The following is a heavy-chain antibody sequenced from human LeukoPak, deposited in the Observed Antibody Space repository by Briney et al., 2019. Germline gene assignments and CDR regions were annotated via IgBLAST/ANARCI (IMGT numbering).Heavy chain of an antibody. CDR2: INPHSGGT. V-gene: IGHV1-2*02. Sequence: ASVKVSCKASGYTFTDYYMHWVRQPPGQGLEWMGWINPHSGGTDHAQKFQGRVTMTRDTSTSTAYMELRSLRSDDTAVYYCARDETYYYDSSGDSQFDYWGQGTLVTVSS. CDR1: GYTFTDYY. CDR3: ARDETYYYDSSGDSQFDY. D-gene: IGHD3-22*01. J-gene: IGHJ4*02.